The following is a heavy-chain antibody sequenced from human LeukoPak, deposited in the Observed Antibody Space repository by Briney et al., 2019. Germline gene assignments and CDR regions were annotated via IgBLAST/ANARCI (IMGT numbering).Heavy chain of an antibody. V-gene: IGHV4-39*01. CDR1: GGSISSSSYY. CDR3: ARHRLYSSPGDH. CDR2: IYYSGST. D-gene: IGHD6-13*01. J-gene: IGHJ4*02. Sequence: SETLSLTCTVSGGSISSSSYYWGWIRQPPGKGLEWIGSIYYSGSTYYNPSLKSRVTISVDTSKNQFSLKLSSVTAADTAVYYCARHRLYSSPGDHWGQGTLVTVSS.